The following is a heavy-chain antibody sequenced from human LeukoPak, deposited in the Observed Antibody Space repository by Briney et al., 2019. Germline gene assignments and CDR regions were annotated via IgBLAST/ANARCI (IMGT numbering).Heavy chain of an antibody. CDR3: ARNSGSYSPNLFDY. CDR1: GYTFTSYD. V-gene: IGHV1-8*01. J-gene: IGHJ4*02. D-gene: IGHD1-26*01. CDR2: MNPNSGNT. Sequence: GASVKVSCKASGYTFTSYDINRVRPATGQGLEWMGWMNPNSGNTGYAQKFQGRVTMTRNTSISTAYMELSSLRSEDTAVYYCARNSGSYSPNLFDYWGQGTLVTVSS.